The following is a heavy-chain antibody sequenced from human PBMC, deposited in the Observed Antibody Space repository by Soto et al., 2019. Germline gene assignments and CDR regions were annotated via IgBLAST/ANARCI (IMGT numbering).Heavy chain of an antibody. CDR1: GFTFDDYA. CDR2: ISWNSGSI. D-gene: IGHD1-7*01. CDR3: ARTRYYYYGMDV. V-gene: IGHV3-9*01. J-gene: IGHJ6*02. Sequence: ALRLSCAASGFTFDDYAMHWGRQAPGKGLEWVSGISWNSGSIGYADSVKGRFPISRDNAKNSPYLQMNSLRAEDTALYYCARTRYYYYGMDVWGQGTTVTVSS.